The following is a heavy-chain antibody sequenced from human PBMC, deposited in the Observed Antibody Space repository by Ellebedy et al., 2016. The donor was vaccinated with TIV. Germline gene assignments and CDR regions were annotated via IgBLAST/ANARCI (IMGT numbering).Heavy chain of an antibody. V-gene: IGHV4-34*01. CDR1: GGSFSGYY. Sequence: SETLSLXCAVYGGSFSGYYWSWIRQPPGKGLEWIGEINHSGSTNYNPSLKSRVTISVDTSKNQFSLKLSSVTAADTAVYYCARGRARYHYYYYYGMDVWGQGTTVTVSS. D-gene: IGHD1-26*01. J-gene: IGHJ6*02. CDR3: ARGRARYHYYYYYGMDV. CDR2: INHSGST.